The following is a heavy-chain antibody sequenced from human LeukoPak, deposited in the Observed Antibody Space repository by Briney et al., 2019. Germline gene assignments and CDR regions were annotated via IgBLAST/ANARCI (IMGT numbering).Heavy chain of an antibody. D-gene: IGHD2-15*01. J-gene: IGHJ1*01. V-gene: IGHV3-7*01. CDR1: GFTFSNYW. CDR3: ARYSSVGD. Sequence: GGSLRLSCAASGFTFSNYWMTRVRQAPGKGLEWVANIKQDGSEKNYVDSVKGRFTISRDNAKNSLYLQMNSLRAEDTSVYYCARYSSVGDLGQGTLVTVSS. CDR2: IKQDGSEK.